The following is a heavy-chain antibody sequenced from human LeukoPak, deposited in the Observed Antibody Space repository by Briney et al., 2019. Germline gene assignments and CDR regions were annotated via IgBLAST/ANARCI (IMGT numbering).Heavy chain of an antibody. CDR3: ASGGLAPPFDY. D-gene: IGHD3-16*01. V-gene: IGHV4-34*01. Sequence: SSETLSLTCAVYGGSFSGYYWSWIRQPPGKGLEWIGEINHSGSTNYNPSLKSRVTISVDTSKNQFSLKLSSVTAADTAVYYCASGGLAPPFDYWGQGTLVTVSS. CDR2: INHSGST. J-gene: IGHJ4*02. CDR1: GGSFSGYY.